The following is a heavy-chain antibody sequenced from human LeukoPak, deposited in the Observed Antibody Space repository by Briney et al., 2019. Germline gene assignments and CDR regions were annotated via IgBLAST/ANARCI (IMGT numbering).Heavy chain of an antibody. D-gene: IGHD6-13*01. CDR1: GGSISSSNW. Sequence: SETLSLTCAVSGGSISSSNWWSWVRQPPGKGLEWIGEIYHSGSTNYNPSLKSRVTISVDTSKNQFSLKLSSVTAADTAVYYCARFGYSSSWYLVARDYFDYWGQGILVTVSS. V-gene: IGHV4-4*02. CDR2: IYHSGST. J-gene: IGHJ4*02. CDR3: ARFGYSSSWYLVARDYFDY.